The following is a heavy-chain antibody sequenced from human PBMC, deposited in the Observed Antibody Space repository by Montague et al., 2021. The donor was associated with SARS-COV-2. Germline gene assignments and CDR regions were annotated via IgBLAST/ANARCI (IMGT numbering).Heavy chain of an antibody. CDR3: ARKGSGRSDLAY. Sequence: SETLSLTCAVYVHSVSADHWRSWVQHTSELQLPTDGVIHHTRSTKYKPSLKRRVSMSVDKSWNQFSLRLTSVTAADTAIYYCARKGSGRSDLAYWGQGTLVTVSS. V-gene: IGHV4-4*02. D-gene: IGHD1-26*01. CDR1: VHSVSADHW. CDR2: IHHTRST. J-gene: IGHJ4*02.